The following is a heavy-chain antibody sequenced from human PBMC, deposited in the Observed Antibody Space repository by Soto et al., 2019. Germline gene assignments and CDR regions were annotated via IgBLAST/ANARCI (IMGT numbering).Heavy chain of an antibody. D-gene: IGHD3-22*01. CDR2: IDPSDSQT. CDR1: GYSFAGYW. J-gene: IGHJ4*02. Sequence: GESLKISCKGSGYSFAGYWITWVRQKSGKGLEWMGRIDPSDSQTYYSPSFRGHVTISVTKSITTVFLQWSSLRASDTAMYYCARQIYDSDTGPNFQYYFDSWGQGTPVTVSS. CDR3: ARQIYDSDTGPNFQYYFDS. V-gene: IGHV5-10-1*01.